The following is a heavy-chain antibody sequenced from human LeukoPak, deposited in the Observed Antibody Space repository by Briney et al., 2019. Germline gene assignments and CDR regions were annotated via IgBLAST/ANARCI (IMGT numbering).Heavy chain of an antibody. D-gene: IGHD2-2*02. J-gene: IGHJ6*02. V-gene: IGHV1-69*01. CDR1: GGTFSSYA. CDR2: IIPIFGTA. Sequence: GSSVKVSCKASGGTFSSYAISWVRQAPGQGLEWMGGIIPIFGTANYAQKFQGRVTITADESTSTAYMELSSLRSEDTAVYYCARDGHCSSTSCYMKYYYYGVDVWGQGTTVTVSS. CDR3: ARDGHCSSTSCYMKYYYYGVDV.